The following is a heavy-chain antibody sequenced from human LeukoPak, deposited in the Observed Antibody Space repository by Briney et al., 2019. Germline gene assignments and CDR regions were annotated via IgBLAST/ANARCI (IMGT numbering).Heavy chain of an antibody. J-gene: IGHJ6*02. D-gene: IGHD3-22*01. Sequence: GGSLRLSCAASGLTFSSYSMNWVRQAPGKGLEWVSSISSSSSSYIYYADSVKGRFTISRDNAKNSLYLQMNSLRAEDTAVYYCARGYNLGTDTYYYDSSGRFYYYGMDVWGQGTTVTVSS. CDR3: ARGYNLGTDTYYYDSSGRFYYYGMDV. CDR2: ISSSSSSYI. V-gene: IGHV3-21*04. CDR1: GLTFSSYS.